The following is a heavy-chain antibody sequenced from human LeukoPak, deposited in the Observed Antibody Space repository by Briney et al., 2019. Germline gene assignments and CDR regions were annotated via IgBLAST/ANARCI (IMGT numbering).Heavy chain of an antibody. V-gene: IGHV3-20*04. CDR3: ARDQRYYDFWSGYYGNYSYYYMDV. J-gene: IGHJ6*03. CDR2: INWNGGST. Sequence: GGSLRLSCTASGFTFSGAWMTWVRQAPGKGLEWVSGINWNGGSTGYADSVKGRFTISRDNAKNSLYLQMNSLRAEDTALYYCARDQRYYDFWSGYYGNYSYYYMDVWGKGTTVTVSS. D-gene: IGHD3-3*01. CDR1: GFTFSGAW.